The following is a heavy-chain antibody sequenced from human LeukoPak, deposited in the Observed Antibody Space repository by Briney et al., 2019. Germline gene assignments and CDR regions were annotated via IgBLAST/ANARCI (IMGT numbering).Heavy chain of an antibody. CDR3: ARQHEPGYSSGLSDP. D-gene: IGHD6-19*01. Sequence: SETLSLTCTVSGGSISSYYWSWIRQPPGKGLEWIGYIYYSGSTNYNPSLKSRVTISVDTSKNQFSLKLSSVTAADTAVYYCARQHEPGYSSGLSDPWGQGTLVTVSS. V-gene: IGHV4-59*08. CDR2: IYYSGST. CDR1: GGSISSYY. J-gene: IGHJ5*02.